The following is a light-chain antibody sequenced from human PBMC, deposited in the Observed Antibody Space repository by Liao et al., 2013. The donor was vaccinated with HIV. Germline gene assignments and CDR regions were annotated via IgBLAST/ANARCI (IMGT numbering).Light chain of an antibody. J-gene: IGLJ3*02. V-gene: IGLV3-1*01. CDR1: KLGNKF. Sequence: SYELTQPPSVSVSPGQTASVTCSGDKLGNKFTSWYQQKPGQSPVLVIYQDGKRPSGIPERFSGSNSGNTATLTISGTQTMDEADYYCQAWDTSTFWVFGGGTKLTVL. CDR3: QAWDTSTFWV. CDR2: QDG.